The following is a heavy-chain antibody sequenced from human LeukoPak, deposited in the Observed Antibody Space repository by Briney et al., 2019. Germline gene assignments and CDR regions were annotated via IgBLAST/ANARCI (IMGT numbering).Heavy chain of an antibody. D-gene: IGHD6-19*01. J-gene: IGHJ4*02. CDR3: VKDSKSSGWYVPPSFDY. CDR2: VSSNVYST. Sequence: GGSLRLSCSASGFTFSTYAMHWVRQAPGKGLEYVSSVSSNVYSTHYADSVKGRFAISRDNSKNTLYLQMSSLRTEDTAVYYCVKDSKSSGWYVPPSFDYWGQGTLVTVSS. CDR1: GFTFSTYA. V-gene: IGHV3-64D*09.